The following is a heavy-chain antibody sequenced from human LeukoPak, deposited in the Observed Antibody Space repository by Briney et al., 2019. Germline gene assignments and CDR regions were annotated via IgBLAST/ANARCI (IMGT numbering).Heavy chain of an antibody. CDR3: AWDYDCWSGVPDY. V-gene: IGHV1-18*01. J-gene: IGHJ4*02. Sequence: ASVKVSRKASGYTFTRTVTSWVRQAPGQGLEWMGWISAYNGNTNYAQKLQGRVTMTTDTSTSTAYMELRSLRSDDTAVYYCAWDYDCWSGVPDYWGQGTLVTVSS. CDR1: GYTFTRTV. CDR2: ISAYNGNT. D-gene: IGHD3-3*01.